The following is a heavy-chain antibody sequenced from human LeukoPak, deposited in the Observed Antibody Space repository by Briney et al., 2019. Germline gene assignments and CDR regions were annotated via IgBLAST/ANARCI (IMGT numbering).Heavy chain of an antibody. V-gene: IGHV4-59*01. CDR2: IYYSGST. J-gene: IGHJ3*02. CDR3: ARGLLGIERAFDI. D-gene: IGHD3-22*01. CDR1: GGSISSYY. Sequence: PSETLSLTCNVSGGSISSYYWSWIRQPPGKGLEWIGYIYYSGSTNYNPSLKSRVTISVDTSKNQFSLKLSSVTAADTAVYYCARGLLGIERAFDIWGQGTMVTLS.